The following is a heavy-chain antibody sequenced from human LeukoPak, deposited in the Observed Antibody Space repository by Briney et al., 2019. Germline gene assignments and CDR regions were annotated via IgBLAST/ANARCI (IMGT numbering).Heavy chain of an antibody. D-gene: IGHD4-17*01. CDR2: ISSTSGYI. CDR3: ARENGDYADAFDI. J-gene: IGHJ3*02. Sequence: GGSLRLSRAASGFTFTNYRMTWVRQAPGKGLEWVSSISSTSGYIFYADSVQGRFTISRDNAKSTLYLQMNSLRAEDTAVYYCARENGDYADAFDIWGQGTMVTVSS. CDR1: GFTFTNYR. V-gene: IGHV3-21*01.